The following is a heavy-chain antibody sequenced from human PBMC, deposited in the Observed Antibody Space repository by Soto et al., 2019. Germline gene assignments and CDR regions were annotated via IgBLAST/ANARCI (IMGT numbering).Heavy chain of an antibody. CDR1: GYSLTGTS. V-gene: IGHV1-24*01. CDR2: FDPEDAET. CDR3: TSLNTYFDF. J-gene: IGHJ4*02. Sequence: GASVKVSCKVSGYSLTGTSMHWVRQSPGKGLEWMGGFDPEDAETFYAQKFQGRVTMTEDSSTDTAYMELTNLTSADTAIYFCTSLNTYFDFWGQGTPVTVPQ.